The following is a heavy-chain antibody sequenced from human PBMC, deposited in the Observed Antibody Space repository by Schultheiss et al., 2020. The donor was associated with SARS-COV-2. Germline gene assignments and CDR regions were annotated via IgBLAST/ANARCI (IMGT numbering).Heavy chain of an antibody. D-gene: IGHD5-18*01. CDR1: GGSISSSNW. J-gene: IGHJ4*02. CDR2: IYTSGST. CDR3: ARGGYSYGYGIDY. V-gene: IGHV4-4*07. Sequence: SETLSLTCAVSGGSISSSNWWSWVRQPAGKGLEWIGRIYTSGSTNYNPSLKSRVTMSVDTSKNQFSLKLSSVTAADTAVYYCARGGYSYGYGIDYWGQGTLVTVSS.